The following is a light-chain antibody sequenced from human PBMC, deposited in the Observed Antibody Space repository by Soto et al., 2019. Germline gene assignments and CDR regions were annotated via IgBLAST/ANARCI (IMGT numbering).Light chain of an antibody. CDR3: QTWGTGIHV. V-gene: IGLV4-69*01. Sequence: QLVLTQSPSASASLGASVKLTCTLSSGHSSYAIDWHQQQPEKGPRYLMKLNSDGRHSRGDGIPDRFSGSSSGAERYLTISSLQSEDEADYYCQTWGTGIHVFGTGTKLTVL. CDR2: LNSDGRH. J-gene: IGLJ1*01. CDR1: SGHSSYA.